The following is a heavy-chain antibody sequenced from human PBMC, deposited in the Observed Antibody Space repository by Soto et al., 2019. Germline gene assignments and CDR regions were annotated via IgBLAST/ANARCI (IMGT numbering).Heavy chain of an antibody. CDR3: AKDPIQQLPYYYYYGMDV. J-gene: IGHJ6*02. D-gene: IGHD6-13*01. CDR1: GFTFSSYG. Sequence: LRLSCAASGFTFSSYGMHWVRQAPGKGLEWVAVISYDGSNKYYADSVKGRFTISRDNSKNTLYLQMNSLRAEDTAVYYCAKDPIQQLPYYYYYGMDVWGQGTTVTVSS. CDR2: ISYDGSNK. V-gene: IGHV3-30*18.